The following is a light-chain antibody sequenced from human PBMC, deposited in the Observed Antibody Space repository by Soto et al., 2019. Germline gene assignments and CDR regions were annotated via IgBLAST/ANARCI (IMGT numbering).Light chain of an antibody. CDR1: SSKIGTGYD. Sequence: QSALTPPPSVSGAPGQRVTISCTGSSSKIGTGYDVHWYQQLPGTAPKLLIYDNSNRPSGVPDLFSGSKSGTSASLAITGLQAEDGADYYCQSYDRSLSGSRVFGTGTKVTVL. CDR3: QSYDRSLSGSRV. CDR2: DNS. J-gene: IGLJ1*01. V-gene: IGLV1-40*01.